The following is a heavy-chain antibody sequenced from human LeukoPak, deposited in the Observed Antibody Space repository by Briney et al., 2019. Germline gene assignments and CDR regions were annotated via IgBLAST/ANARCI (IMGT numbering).Heavy chain of an antibody. V-gene: IGHV3-21*05. CDR2: IDSGSDDI. CDR3: ARDTYRPQLIDS. J-gene: IGHJ4*02. D-gene: IGHD5-18*01. Sequence: GSLRLSCAASGFSFSLYAMNWVRQASGKGLEWISYIDSGSDDILHADSVRGRFAISRDNAKNTLYLEMNSLRAEDTAVYYCARDTYRPQLIDSWGQGTLVTVSS. CDR1: GFSFSLYA.